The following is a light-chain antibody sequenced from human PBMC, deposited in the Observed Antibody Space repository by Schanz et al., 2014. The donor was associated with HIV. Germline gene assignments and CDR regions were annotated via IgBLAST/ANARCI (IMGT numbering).Light chain of an antibody. CDR2: DVS. J-gene: IGLJ2*01. CDR1: SSDVGGYNY. V-gene: IGLV2-14*03. CDR3: SSYAGSNNLL. Sequence: QSALTQPASVSGSPGQSITISCTGTSSDVGGYNYVSWYQQHPGKAPKLMIYDVSNRPSGVSNRFSGSKSGNTASLTISGLQAEDEADYYCSSYAGSNNLLFGGGTKLTV.